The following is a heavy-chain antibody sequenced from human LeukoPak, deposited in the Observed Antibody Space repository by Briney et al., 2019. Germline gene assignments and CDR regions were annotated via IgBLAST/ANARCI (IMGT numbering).Heavy chain of an antibody. J-gene: IGHJ1*01. D-gene: IGHD3-10*01. V-gene: IGHV3-23*01. Sequence: GGSLRLSCAASGFTFSSYAMSWVRQAPGKGLEWVSTISGSGAYTYYADSVKGRFTISRDNSKNTLYLQMNSLRAEDTAVYYCAKYFASGSYYKLPHWGQGTPVTVSS. CDR3: AKYFASGSYYKLPH. CDR1: GFTFSSYA. CDR2: ISGSGAYT.